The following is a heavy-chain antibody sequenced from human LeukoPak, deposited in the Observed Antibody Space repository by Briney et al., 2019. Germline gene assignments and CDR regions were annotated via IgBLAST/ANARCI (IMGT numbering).Heavy chain of an antibody. J-gene: IGHJ4*02. CDR3: ARGTNRGAGNFDY. Sequence: ASVKVSCKASGYTFTGYYMHWVRQAPGQGLEWMGWINPNSGGTNYAQKFQGRVTMTRDTSISTAYMELSRLRSDDTAVYYCARGTNRGAGNFDYWGQGALVTVSS. V-gene: IGHV1-2*02. CDR2: INPNSGGT. D-gene: IGHD1-1*01. CDR1: GYTFTGYY.